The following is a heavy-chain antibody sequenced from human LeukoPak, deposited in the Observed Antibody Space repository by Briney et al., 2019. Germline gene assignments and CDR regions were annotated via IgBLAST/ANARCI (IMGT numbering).Heavy chain of an antibody. CDR2: IIPIFGTA. CDR1: GGTFSSYA. D-gene: IGHD6-19*01. Sequence: SVKVSCKASGGTFSSYAISWVRQAPGQGLEWMGRIIPIFGTANYAQKFQGRVTITTDESTSTAYMELSSLRSEGTAVYYCARDLYSSGWYFNYWGQGTLVTVSS. J-gene: IGHJ4*02. CDR3: ARDLYSSGWYFNY. V-gene: IGHV1-69*05.